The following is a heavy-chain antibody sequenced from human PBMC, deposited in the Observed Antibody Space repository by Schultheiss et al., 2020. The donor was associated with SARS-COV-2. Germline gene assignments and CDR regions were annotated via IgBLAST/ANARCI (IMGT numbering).Heavy chain of an antibody. CDR1: GFTFSSYW. CDR3: ARGGGSSPEYYGMDV. V-gene: IGHV3-7*03. J-gene: IGHJ6*02. CDR2: IKQDGSEK. Sequence: GGSLRLSCAASGFTFSSYWMSWVRQAPGKGLEWVANIKQDGSEKYYVDSVKGRFTISRDNAKNSLYLQMNSLRAEDTAVYYCARGGGSSPEYYGMDVWGQGTTVTVSS. D-gene: IGHD6-6*01.